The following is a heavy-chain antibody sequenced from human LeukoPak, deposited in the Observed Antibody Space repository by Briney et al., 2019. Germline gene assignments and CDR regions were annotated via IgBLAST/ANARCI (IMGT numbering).Heavy chain of an antibody. CDR2: INSDGSST. Sequence: SGGSLRLSCAASGFTFSSYWMHWVRQAPGKGLVWVSRINSDGSSTSYADSVKGRFTISRDNAKNTLYLQMNSLRAEDTAVYYCAKDRNLWPNYYYYYMDVWGKGTTVTISS. CDR1: GFTFSSYW. D-gene: IGHD1-14*01. CDR3: AKDRNLWPNYYYYYMDV. V-gene: IGHV3-74*01. J-gene: IGHJ6*03.